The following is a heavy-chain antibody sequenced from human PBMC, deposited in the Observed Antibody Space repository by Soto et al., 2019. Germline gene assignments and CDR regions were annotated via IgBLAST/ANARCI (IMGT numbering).Heavy chain of an antibody. CDR3: ARVELPPRYYYYGMDV. CDR1: GYTFTSYG. CDR2: ISAYNGNT. J-gene: IGHJ6*02. V-gene: IGHV1-18*04. D-gene: IGHD1-7*01. Sequence: GASVKVSCKASGYTFTSYGISWVRQAPGQGLEWMGWISAYNGNTNYAQKLQGRVTMTTDTSTSTAYMELRSLRSDDTAVYYCARVELPPRYYYYGMDVWGQGTTVTVSS.